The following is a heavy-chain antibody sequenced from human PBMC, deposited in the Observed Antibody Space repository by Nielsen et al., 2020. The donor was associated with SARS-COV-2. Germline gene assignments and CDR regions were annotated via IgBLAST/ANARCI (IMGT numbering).Heavy chain of an antibody. Sequence: ASVKVSCMASGYTFTSYYMHWVRQAPGQGLEWMGIINPSGGSTSYAQKFQGRVTMTRDTSTSTVYMELSSLRSEDTAVYYCARVPPRRDAFDIWGQGTMVTVSS. V-gene: IGHV1-46*01. CDR3: ARVPPRRDAFDI. CDR2: INPSGGST. CDR1: GYTFTSYY. J-gene: IGHJ3*02.